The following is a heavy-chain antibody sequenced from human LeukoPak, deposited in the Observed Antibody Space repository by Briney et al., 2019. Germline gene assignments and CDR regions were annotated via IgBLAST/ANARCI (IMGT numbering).Heavy chain of an antibody. D-gene: IGHD6-19*01. V-gene: IGHV1-2*02. CDR1: GYTFTGYY. Sequence: GASVKVSCKASGYTFTGYYMHWVRQAPGQGLEWMGWINPNSGGTNYAQKFQGRVTMTRDTSISTAYMELSRLRSDDTAVYYCARLGYSSGWYGFGCDYWGQGTLVTVSS. CDR3: ARLGYSSGWYGFGCDY. J-gene: IGHJ4*02. CDR2: INPNSGGT.